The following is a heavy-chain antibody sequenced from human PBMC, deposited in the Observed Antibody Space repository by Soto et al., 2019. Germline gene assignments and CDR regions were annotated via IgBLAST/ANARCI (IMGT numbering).Heavy chain of an antibody. J-gene: IGHJ4*02. CDR1: GFTFSSYS. CDR3: ARDSLPGKAGFFDY. V-gene: IGHV3-21*01. Sequence: EVQLVESGGGLVKPGGSLRLSCAASGFTFSSYSMNWVRQAPGKGLEWVSSISSSSSYIYYADSVKGRFTISRDNAKNSLYLQMNSLRAEDTAVYYCARDSLPGKAGFFDYWGQGTLVTVSS. D-gene: IGHD2-15*01. CDR2: ISSSSSYI.